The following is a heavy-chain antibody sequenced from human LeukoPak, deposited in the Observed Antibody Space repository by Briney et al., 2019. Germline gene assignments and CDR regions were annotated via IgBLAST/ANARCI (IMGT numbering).Heavy chain of an antibody. CDR2: ISSSSSYI. CDR3: ARGGSYYSFDY. V-gene: IGHV3-21*01. CDR1: GFTFDDYA. J-gene: IGHJ4*02. D-gene: IGHD1-26*01. Sequence: PGGSLRLSCAASGFTFDDYAMHWVRQAPGKGLEWVSSISSSSSYIYYADSVKGRFTISRDNAKNSLYLQMNSLRAEDTAVYYCARGGSYYSFDYWGQGALVTVSS.